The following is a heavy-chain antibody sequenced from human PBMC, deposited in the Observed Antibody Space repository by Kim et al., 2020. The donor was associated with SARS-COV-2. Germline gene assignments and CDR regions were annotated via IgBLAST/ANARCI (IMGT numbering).Heavy chain of an antibody. CDR2: ISSGGVTI. V-gene: IGHV3-48*03. CDR3: ARQPTYGMDV. CDR1: GFTFSTYE. Sequence: GGSLRLSCAASGFTFSTYEMNWVRQAPGKGLEWVSYISSGGVTIYYADSGRGRFTISRDTAKNSLYLQMNSLRAEDTAVYYCARQPTYGMDVWGQGTTVTVSS. J-gene: IGHJ6*02.